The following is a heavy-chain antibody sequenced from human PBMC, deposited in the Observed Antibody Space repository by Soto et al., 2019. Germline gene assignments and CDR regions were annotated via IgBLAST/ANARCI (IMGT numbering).Heavy chain of an antibody. CDR3: AREITMVRGPGELFDY. V-gene: IGHV1-69*01. Sequence: QVQLVQSGAEVKKPGSSVKVSCKASGGTFSSYAISWVRQAPGQGLEWMGGIIPSFGTANYAQKFQGRVTITADESTRTAYMELSRLSSEDTAVYYCAREITMVRGPGELFDYWGQGTLVTVSS. D-gene: IGHD3-10*01. CDR1: GGTFSSYA. J-gene: IGHJ4*02. CDR2: IIPSFGTA.